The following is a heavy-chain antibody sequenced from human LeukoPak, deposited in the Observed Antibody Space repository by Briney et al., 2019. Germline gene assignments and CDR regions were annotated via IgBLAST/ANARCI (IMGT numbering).Heavy chain of an antibody. Sequence: PSETLSLTCTVSGGSISSSSYYWGWIRQPPGKGLEWIGSIYYSGSTYYNPSLKSRVTIPVDTSKNQFSLKLSSVTAADTAVYYCARHFFYYYGSGSYSGGYNWFDPWGQGTLVTVSS. J-gene: IGHJ5*02. CDR2: IYYSGST. CDR1: GGSISSSSYY. D-gene: IGHD3-10*01. CDR3: ARHFFYYYGSGSYSGGYNWFDP. V-gene: IGHV4-39*01.